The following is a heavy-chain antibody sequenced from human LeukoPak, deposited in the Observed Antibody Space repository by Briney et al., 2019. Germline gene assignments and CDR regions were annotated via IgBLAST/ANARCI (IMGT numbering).Heavy chain of an antibody. V-gene: IGHV3-30*18. CDR2: ISHDGSNK. D-gene: IGHD1-14*01. J-gene: IGHJ5*02. Sequence: GGSLRLSCAASGFTFSIYGMYWVRQAPGKGLEWVAVISHDGSNKYYADSVKGRFTISRDNSKNTLYLQMNSLRAEDTAVYYCAKAGVPWGQGTLVTVSS. CDR3: AKAGVP. CDR1: GFTFSIYG.